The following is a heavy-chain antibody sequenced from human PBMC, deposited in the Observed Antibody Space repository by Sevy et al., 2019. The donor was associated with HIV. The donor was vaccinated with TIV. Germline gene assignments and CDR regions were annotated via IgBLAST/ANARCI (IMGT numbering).Heavy chain of an antibody. CDR3: ARDRLSTVTTYRAFDI. V-gene: IGHV1-18*01. D-gene: IGHD4-17*01. CDR2: ISAYNGNT. Sequence: ASVKVSCKASGYTYTSYGISWVRQAPGQGLEWMGWISAYNGNTNYAQKLQGRVTMTTDTSTSTAYMELRSLRSDDTAVYYCARDRLSTVTTYRAFDIWGQGTMVTVSS. CDR1: GYTYTSYG. J-gene: IGHJ3*02.